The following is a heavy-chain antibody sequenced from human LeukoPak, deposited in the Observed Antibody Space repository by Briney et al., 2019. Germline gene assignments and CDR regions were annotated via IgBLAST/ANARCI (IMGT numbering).Heavy chain of an antibody. CDR2: IYSGGST. CDR1: GFTFSSYT. Sequence: PGGSLRLSCAASGFTFSSYTMSWVRQAPGKGLEWVSVIYSGGSTYYADSVKGRFTISRDNSKNTLYLQMNSLRAEDTAVYYCVRGRLGCSGGSCHPDYWGQGTLVTVSS. CDR3: VRGRLGCSGGSCHPDY. D-gene: IGHD2-15*01. V-gene: IGHV3-53*01. J-gene: IGHJ4*02.